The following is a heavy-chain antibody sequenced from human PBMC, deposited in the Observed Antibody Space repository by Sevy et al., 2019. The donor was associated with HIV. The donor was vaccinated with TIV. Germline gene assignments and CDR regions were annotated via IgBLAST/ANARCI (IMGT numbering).Heavy chain of an antibody. J-gene: IGHJ4*02. CDR1: GFPFRSNI. CDR2: ITSNGLST. CDR3: VKYRGLNQDFDY. Sequence: GGSLRLSCSASGFPFRSNIMGWVRQAPGKRLEYVSGITSNGLSTHYVPSVKGRFSISRDNSKNTMYLQMSSLRPEDTAVYYCVKYRGLNQDFDYWGQGTLVTVSS. V-gene: IGHV3-64D*06. D-gene: IGHD3-10*01.